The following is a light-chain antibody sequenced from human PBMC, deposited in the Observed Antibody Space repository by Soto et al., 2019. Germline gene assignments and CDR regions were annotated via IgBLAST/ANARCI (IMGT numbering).Light chain of an antibody. V-gene: IGKV3-11*01. J-gene: IGKJ5*01. CDR3: QQRSNWPPIT. CDR1: QSVSSY. Sequence: EIVLTQSPATLSLSPGERATLSCRASQSVSSYLAGYQQKPGQAPRLLIYDASNRATGIPARFSGSRSGTDFTLTISSLEPEDFAVYYCQQRSNWPPITFGQGTRLEIK. CDR2: DAS.